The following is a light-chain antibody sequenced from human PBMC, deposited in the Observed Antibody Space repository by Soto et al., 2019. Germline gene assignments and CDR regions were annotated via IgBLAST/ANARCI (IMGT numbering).Light chain of an antibody. J-gene: IGLJ1*01. V-gene: IGLV2-14*01. CDR1: SSDVGGYDF. Sequence: QSVLTQPASVSGSPGQSITISCTGGSSDVGGYDFVSWYQQYPGKAPKLMIYDVYNRPLGVSDRFSGSRAGNTASLTISGLQVEDGADYYCSSYSPPDTLYVFGAGTKVTVL. CDR3: SSYSPPDTLYV. CDR2: DVY.